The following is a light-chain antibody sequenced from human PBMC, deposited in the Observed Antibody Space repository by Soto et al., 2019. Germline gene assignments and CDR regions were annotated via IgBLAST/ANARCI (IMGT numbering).Light chain of an antibody. Sequence: DIPMTQSPSTLSSSVGDRVTITCRATHTICAFLAWYQRKPGKAPERLIYDASNLESGVSSRFTGSGSGTEFTLTISSLQTDEFVSDYCQQYRAYPLTFGGRTTVEIK. CDR3: QQYRAYPLT. J-gene: IGKJ4*02. CDR1: HTICAF. V-gene: IGKV1-5*01. CDR2: DAS.